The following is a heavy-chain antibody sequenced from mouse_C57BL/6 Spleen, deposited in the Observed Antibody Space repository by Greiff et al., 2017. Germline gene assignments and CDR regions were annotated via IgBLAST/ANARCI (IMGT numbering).Heavy chain of an antibody. CDR1: GFNIKDDY. V-gene: IGHV14-4*01. CDR2: IDPENGDT. J-gene: IGHJ2*01. CDR3: TTFYDYDFDY. Sequence: EVKLQESGAELVRPGASVKLSCTASGFNIKDDYMHWVKQRPEQGLEWIGWIDPENGDTEYASKFQGKATITAYTSSNTAYLQLSSLTSEDTAVYYCTTFYDYDFDYWGQGTTLTVSS. D-gene: IGHD2-4*01.